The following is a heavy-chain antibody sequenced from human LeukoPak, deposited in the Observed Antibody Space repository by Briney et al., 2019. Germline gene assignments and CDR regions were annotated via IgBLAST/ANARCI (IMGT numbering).Heavy chain of an antibody. V-gene: IGHV3-21*01. D-gene: IGHD2-2*01. J-gene: IGHJ1*01. CDR2: ISSRSSYI. CDR1: GFTFRSYS. Sequence: GGSLRLSCAASGFTFRSYSMNWVRQAPGKGLEWVSSISSRSSYIYYADSVKGRFTISRDNAKNSLYLQMNSLRAEDTAVYYCARSALGYCRYTSCYAESFQRWGQGTLVTVSS. CDR3: ARSALGYCRYTSCYAESFQR.